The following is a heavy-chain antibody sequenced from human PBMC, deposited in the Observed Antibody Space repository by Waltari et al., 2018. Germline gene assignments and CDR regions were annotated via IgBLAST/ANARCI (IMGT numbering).Heavy chain of an antibody. CDR3: ALRLTAKEVGANEDDAFDM. Sequence: QVQLRESGPGLVRPSETLSLTCTVYGDSMTTGSWWTWVRQSPGKGLGGVGESHQSGDTNYNPSLKSRVTLSIDKSRDVFSLQLTSVTAADTAVYYCALRLTAKEVGANEDDAFDMWGQGTLVTVSS. CDR2: SHQSGDT. V-gene: IGHV4-4*02. D-gene: IGHD1-26*01. J-gene: IGHJ3*02. CDR1: GDSMTTGSW.